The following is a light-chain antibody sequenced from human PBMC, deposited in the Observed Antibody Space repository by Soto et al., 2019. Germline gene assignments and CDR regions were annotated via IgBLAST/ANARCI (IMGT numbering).Light chain of an antibody. CDR2: EVT. CDR1: SSDVGTYNY. CDR3: SSYPSPNTVI. J-gene: IGLJ2*01. V-gene: IGLV2-14*01. Sequence: QSALTQPASVSGSPGQSITISCTGTSSDVGTYNYVSWYQQYPGKAPKLMIYEVTYRPSGVSNRFSGSKSDNTASLTISGLQADDEADYYCSSYPSPNTVIFGGGTKLTVL.